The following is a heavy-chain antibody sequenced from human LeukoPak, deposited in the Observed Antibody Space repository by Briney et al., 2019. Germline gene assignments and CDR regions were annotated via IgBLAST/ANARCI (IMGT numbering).Heavy chain of an antibody. D-gene: IGHD5-18*01. CDR1: GFTFSSYS. J-gene: IGHJ4*02. CDR2: ICSSSSTI. CDR3: ARGGGYGYGGYFDY. V-gene: IGHV3-48*01. Sequence: GGSLRLSCAASGFTFSSYSMNWVRQAPGKGLEWVSYICSSSSTIYYADSVKGRFTISRDNAKNSLYLQMNSLRAEDTAVYYCARGGGYGYGGYFDYWGQGTLVTVSS.